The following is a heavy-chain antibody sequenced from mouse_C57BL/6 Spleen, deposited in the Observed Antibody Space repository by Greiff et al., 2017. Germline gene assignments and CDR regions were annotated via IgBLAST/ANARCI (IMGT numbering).Heavy chain of an antibody. D-gene: IGHD1-1*01. CDR1: GFTFSDYG. J-gene: IGHJ3*01. CDR3: ARTGYGSSYPWFAY. V-gene: IGHV5-17*01. CDR2: ISSGSSTI. Sequence: DVKLVESGGGLVKPGGSLKLSCAASGFTFSDYGMHWVRQAPEKGLEWVAYISSGSSTIYYADTVKGRFTISRDNAKNTLFLQMTSLRSEDTAMYYCARTGYGSSYPWFAYWGQGTLVTVSA.